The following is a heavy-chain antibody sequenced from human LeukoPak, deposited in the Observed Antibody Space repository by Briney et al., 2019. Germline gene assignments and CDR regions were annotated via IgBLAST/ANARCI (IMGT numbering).Heavy chain of an antibody. CDR2: IYYSGST. V-gene: IGHV4-59*12. Sequence: PSETLSLTCTVSGDSISSYYWSWIRQPPGKGLEWIGYIYYSGSTNYNPSLKSRVTISVDTSKNQSSLKLSSVTAADTAVYYCASLPYCSSTSCWAYYFDYWGQGTLVTVSS. CDR3: ASLPYCSSTSCWAYYFDY. CDR1: GDSISSYY. J-gene: IGHJ4*02. D-gene: IGHD2-2*01.